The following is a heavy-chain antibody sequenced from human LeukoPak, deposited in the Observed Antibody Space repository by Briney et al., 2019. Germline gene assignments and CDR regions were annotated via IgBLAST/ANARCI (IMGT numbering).Heavy chain of an antibody. CDR1: GGSISSGSYY. D-gene: IGHD3-3*01. Sequence: SETLSLTCTVSGGSISSGSYYWSWIRQPAGKGLEWIGRIYTSGSTNYNPSLKSRVTISVDTSKNQFSLKLSSVTAADTAVYYCAIINYDFWSGYLIWGQGTLVTVSS. CDR2: IYTSGST. V-gene: IGHV4-61*02. CDR3: AIINYDFWSGYLI. J-gene: IGHJ4*02.